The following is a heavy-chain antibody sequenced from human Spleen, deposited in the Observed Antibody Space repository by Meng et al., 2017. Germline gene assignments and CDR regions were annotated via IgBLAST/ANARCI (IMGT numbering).Heavy chain of an antibody. V-gene: IGHV3-23*01. D-gene: IGHD6-19*01. CDR2: ISGSGDRT. CDR1: GLTISIYA. CDR3: ARVGTVAGTS. J-gene: IGHJ5*02. Sequence: GESLKISCADSGLTISIYAMSWARQAPGKGLEWVSVISGSGDRTTYADSVKGRFTFSRDNAKNSLYLQMNSLRAEDTAVYYCARVGTVAGTSWGQGTLVTVSS.